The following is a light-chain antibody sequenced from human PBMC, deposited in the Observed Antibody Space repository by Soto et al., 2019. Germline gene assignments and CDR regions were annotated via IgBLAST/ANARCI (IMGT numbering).Light chain of an antibody. CDR1: EIINSGY. J-gene: IGKJ1*01. Sequence: ENLLTQSPATLSLSAGERATLFCRASEIINSGYLAWYQQQPGRAPRLLIYGASKRATGIPDRFSGSESGTDFTLTINSLEPEDSAVYYCQQYGSSPWTFGQGTKLE. CDR2: GAS. V-gene: IGKV3-20*01. CDR3: QQYGSSPWT.